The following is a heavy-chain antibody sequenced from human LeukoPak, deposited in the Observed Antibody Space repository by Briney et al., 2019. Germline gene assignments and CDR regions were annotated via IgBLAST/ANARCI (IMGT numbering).Heavy chain of an antibody. CDR3: AKDVRVGGGGMYV. V-gene: IGHV3-23*01. CDR2: ISDSGANK. J-gene: IGHJ6*02. CDR1: GFTFSTYA. Sequence: GGSLRLSCAASGFTFSTYAMTWVRQAPGKGLEWVSLISDSGANKHYADSVKGRFTISRDNSKNTVSLQMNSLRAEDTAVYYCAKDVRVGGGGMYVWGQGTPVTVSS. D-gene: IGHD1-26*01.